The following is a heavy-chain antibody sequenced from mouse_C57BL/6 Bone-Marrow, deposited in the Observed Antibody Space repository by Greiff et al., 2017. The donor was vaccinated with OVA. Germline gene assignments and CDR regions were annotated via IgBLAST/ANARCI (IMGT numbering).Heavy chain of an antibody. CDR2: IWGDGST. CDR3: AIYSNFRYFDV. Sequence: VQRVESGPGLVAPSQSLSITCTVSGFSLTSYGVSWVRQPPGKGLEWLGVIWGDGSTNYHSALISRLSISKDNSKSQVFLKLNSLQTDDTATYCCAIYSNFRYFDVWGTGTTVTVSS. CDR1: GFSLTSYG. D-gene: IGHD2-5*01. J-gene: IGHJ1*03. V-gene: IGHV2-3*01.